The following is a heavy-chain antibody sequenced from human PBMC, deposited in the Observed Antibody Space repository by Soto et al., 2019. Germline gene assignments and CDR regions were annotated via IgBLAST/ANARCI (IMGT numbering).Heavy chain of an antibody. J-gene: IGHJ5*02. D-gene: IGHD6-19*01. V-gene: IGHV3-11*06. CDR3: ARDPSYHSSGWFIDP. CDR1: AFSFSTYS. Sequence: GGSLRLSCAASAFSFSTYSMSWIRQAPGKGLEWVSYISSSSSYTNYADSVKGRFTISRDNAKNSLYLQMNSLRAEDTAVYYCARDPSYHSSGWFIDPWGQGTLVTVSS. CDR2: ISSSSSYT.